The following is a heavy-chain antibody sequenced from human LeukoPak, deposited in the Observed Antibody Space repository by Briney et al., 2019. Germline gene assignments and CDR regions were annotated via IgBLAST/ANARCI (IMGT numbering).Heavy chain of an antibody. J-gene: IGHJ3*02. Sequence: GGSLRLSCAASGFTFSSYAMSWVRQAPGKGLELVSAISGSGGSSYYADSVKGRFTISRDNSKNTLYLQINSLRADDTAVYYCAKDLGAGIAVYAFDIWGQGTMVTVSS. D-gene: IGHD6-19*01. V-gene: IGHV3-23*01. CDR1: GFTFSSYA. CDR3: AKDLGAGIAVYAFDI. CDR2: ISGSGGSS.